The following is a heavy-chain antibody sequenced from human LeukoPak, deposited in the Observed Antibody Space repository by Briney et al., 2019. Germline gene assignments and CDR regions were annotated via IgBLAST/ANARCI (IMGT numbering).Heavy chain of an antibody. Sequence: SETLSLTCAVSGGSISSGGYSWSWIRQPPGKGLEWIGYIYHSGSTYYNPSLKSRVTISVDRSKNQFSLKLSSVTAADTAVYYCASSRDGYTLDYWGQGTLVTVSS. CDR3: ASSRDGYTLDY. V-gene: IGHV4-30-2*01. CDR1: GGSISSGGYS. D-gene: IGHD5-24*01. J-gene: IGHJ4*02. CDR2: IYHSGST.